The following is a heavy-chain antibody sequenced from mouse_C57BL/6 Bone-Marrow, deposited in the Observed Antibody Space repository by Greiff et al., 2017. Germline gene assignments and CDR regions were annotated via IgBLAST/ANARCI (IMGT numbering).Heavy chain of an antibody. CDR1: GYTFTSYW. V-gene: IGHV1-64*01. CDR2: IHPNSGST. D-gene: IGHD1-1*01. J-gene: IGHJ3*01. CDR3: ARWANYGRSSAWFAY. Sequence: QVQLQQPGAELVKPGASVKLSCKASGYTFTSYWMHWVKQRPGQGLEWIGMIHPNSGSTNYNEKFKSKATLTVDKSSSTAYMQLSSLTSEDSAVYYCARWANYGRSSAWFAYWGQGTLVTVSA.